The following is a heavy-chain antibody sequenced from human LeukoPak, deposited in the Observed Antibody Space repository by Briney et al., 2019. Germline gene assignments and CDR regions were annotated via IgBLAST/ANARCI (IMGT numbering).Heavy chain of an antibody. CDR1: GGSFSGYY. D-gene: IGHD3-16*02. CDR2: INHSGST. Sequence: KPSETLSLTCAFYGGSFSGYYWSWIRQPPGKGREWIGGINHSGSTNYNPSLKSRVTISVDTSKNQFSLKLSSVTAADMAVYYCARVPLYDYVWGSYRHYAFDIWGQGTMVTVSS. J-gene: IGHJ3*02. CDR3: ARVPLYDYVWGSYRHYAFDI. V-gene: IGHV4-34*01.